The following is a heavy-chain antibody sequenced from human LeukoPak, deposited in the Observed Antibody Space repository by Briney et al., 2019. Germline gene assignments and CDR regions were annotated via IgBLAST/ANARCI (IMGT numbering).Heavy chain of an antibody. CDR1: GGSISSYY. Sequence: SETLSLTCTVSGGSISSYYWTWIRQPPGKGLEWIGYIYSSGSTNYNPSLKSRVTMSVDTSKNQFSLKLSSVTAADTAVYYCARGDDFWSGLFDYWGQGTLVTVSS. D-gene: IGHD3-3*01. CDR3: ARGDDFWSGLFDY. CDR2: IYSSGST. J-gene: IGHJ4*02. V-gene: IGHV4-59*12.